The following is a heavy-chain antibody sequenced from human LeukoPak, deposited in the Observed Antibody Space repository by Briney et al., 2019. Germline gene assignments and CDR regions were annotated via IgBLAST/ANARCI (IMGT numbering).Heavy chain of an antibody. CDR1: GGSISSYY. V-gene: IGHV4-59*12. Sequence: SETLSLTCTVSGGSISSYYWSWIRQPPGKGLEWLGSIYYSGSTYYNPSLKSRVTISVDTSKNQFSLKLSSVTAADTAVYYCARAQNLEGWFDPWGQGTLVTVSS. D-gene: IGHD2/OR15-2a*01. CDR3: ARAQNLEGWFDP. CDR2: IYYSGST. J-gene: IGHJ5*02.